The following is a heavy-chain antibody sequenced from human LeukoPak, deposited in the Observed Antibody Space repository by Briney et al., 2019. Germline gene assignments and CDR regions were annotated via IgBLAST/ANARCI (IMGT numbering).Heavy chain of an antibody. CDR3: ATSSHGDYVDY. D-gene: IGHD6-6*01. CDR1: GYSFTSFW. V-gene: IGHV5-51*01. CDR2: IYPTDSDT. Sequence: GESLKISCKGSGYSFTSFWIGWVRPMPGKGLEWMGIIYPTDSDTRYSPSFQGQVTISADKSTSTAYLRWTSLKASDTAMYYCATSSHGDYVDYWGQGTLATVSS. J-gene: IGHJ4*02.